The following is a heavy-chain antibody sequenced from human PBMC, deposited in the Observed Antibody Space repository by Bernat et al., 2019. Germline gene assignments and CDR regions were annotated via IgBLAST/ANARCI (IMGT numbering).Heavy chain of an antibody. J-gene: IGHJ4*02. Sequence: EVRLVESGGGLVQPGGSLRLSCAASGFTFSTYSMHWVRQAPGKGLEWVSYIDSSSGTIYYAASVQGRFTISRDNAKNSLYLQMNSLRAEDTAVYYWARDLGWWGQGTLVTVSS. CDR2: IDSSSGTI. CDR3: ARDLGW. D-gene: IGHD1-26*01. CDR1: GFTFSTYS. V-gene: IGHV3-48*01.